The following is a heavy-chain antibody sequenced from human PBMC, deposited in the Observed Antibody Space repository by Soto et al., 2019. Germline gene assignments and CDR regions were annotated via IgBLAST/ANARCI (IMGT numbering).Heavy chain of an antibody. CDR1: GGSISSGDYY. V-gene: IGHV4-30-4*01. Sequence: PSETLSLTCTVSGGSISSGDYYWSWIRQPPGKGLEWIGYIYYSGSTYYNPSLKSRVTISVDTSKNQFSLKLSSVTAADTAVYYCAREPKYCIVGSCYLSALHYPGPGTLRT. J-gene: IGHJ4*02. D-gene: IGHD2-15*01. CDR2: IYYSGST. CDR3: AREPKYCIVGSCYLSALHY.